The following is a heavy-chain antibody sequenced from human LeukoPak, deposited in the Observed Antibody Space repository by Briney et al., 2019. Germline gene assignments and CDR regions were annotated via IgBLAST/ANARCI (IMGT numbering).Heavy chain of an antibody. CDR2: IKQDGSDK. J-gene: IGHJ5*02. V-gene: IGHV3-7*01. CDR3: ARGRLYGSGSPYWFDP. Sequence: GDSLRLSCAASGFTFTKYWMTWVRQAPGKGLEWVGNIKQDGSDKNYMDSVKGRFTISRDNTKNSVYLQMSSLRAEDTAVYYCARGRLYGSGSPYWFDPWGQGTLVTVSS. D-gene: IGHD3-10*01. CDR1: GFTFTKYW.